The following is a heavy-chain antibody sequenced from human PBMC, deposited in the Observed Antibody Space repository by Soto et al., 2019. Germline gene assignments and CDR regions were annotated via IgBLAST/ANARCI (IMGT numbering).Heavy chain of an antibody. Sequence: ASVKVSCKASGYTFTSYGISWVRQAPGQGLEWMGWISAYNGNTNYAQKLQGRVTMTTDTSTSTAYKELRSLSSDDTAVFYCARDCGGDCYSRAFDIWGQGTMVTVSS. CDR1: GYTFTSYG. CDR3: ARDCGGDCYSRAFDI. D-gene: IGHD2-21*01. V-gene: IGHV1-18*01. CDR2: ISAYNGNT. J-gene: IGHJ3*02.